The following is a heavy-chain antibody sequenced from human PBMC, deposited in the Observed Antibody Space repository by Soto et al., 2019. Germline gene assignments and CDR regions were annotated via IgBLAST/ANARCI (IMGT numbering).Heavy chain of an antibody. V-gene: IGHV3-30*18. J-gene: IGHJ4*02. CDR3: AKDFSATEHYYDTFPFDY. Sequence: LRLSCAASGFTFSSYGMHWVRQAPGKGLEWVAVISYDGSNKYYADSVKGRFTISRDNSKNTLYLQMNSLRAEDTAVYYCAKDFSATEHYYDTFPFDYWGQGTLVTVSS. CDR1: GFTFSSYG. D-gene: IGHD3-22*01. CDR2: ISYDGSNK.